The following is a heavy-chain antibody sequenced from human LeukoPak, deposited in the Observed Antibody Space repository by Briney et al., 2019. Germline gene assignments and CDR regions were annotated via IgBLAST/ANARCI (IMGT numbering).Heavy chain of an antibody. V-gene: IGHV4-59*01. J-gene: IGHJ4*02. Sequence: GSLRLSCAASGFTFSSYWMSWIRQPPGKGLEWIGYIYYSGSTNYNPSLKSRVTISVDTSKNQFSLKLSSVTAADTAVYYCARGSQGMATIFDYWGQGTLVTVSS. CDR2: IYYSGST. D-gene: IGHD5-24*01. CDR1: GFTFSSYW. CDR3: ARGSQGMATIFDY.